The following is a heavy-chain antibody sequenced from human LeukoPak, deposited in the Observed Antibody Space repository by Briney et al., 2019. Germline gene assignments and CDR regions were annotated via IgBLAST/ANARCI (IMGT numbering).Heavy chain of an antibody. CDR2: MTASSSHI. V-gene: IGHV3-21*03. CDR3: ARDANWSSDN. J-gene: IGHJ4*02. CDR1: GFTFSSYS. Sequence: GESLRLSCASFGFTFSSYSMNWIRQAPGKGLEWVSSMTASSSHIWYADVVKGRFTISRDNAKNSLYLQMNSLTADDTGVYYCARDANWSSDNWGQGTLVTVSS. D-gene: IGHD1-1*01.